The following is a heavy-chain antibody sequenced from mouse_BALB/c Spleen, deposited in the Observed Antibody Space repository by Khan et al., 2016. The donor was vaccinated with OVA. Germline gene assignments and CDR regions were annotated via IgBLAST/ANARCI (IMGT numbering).Heavy chain of an antibody. Sequence: VQLVESGAELAKPGASVQMSCKASGYTFTTYWLHWVKQRPGPGLAWIGYINPTSGSTYYTEKFKDKATLSADQSSSTAYMQLRSLTSEDSAVYYCTRDGIDYWGQGTTLTVSS. V-gene: IGHV1-7*01. CDR3: TRDGIDY. D-gene: IGHD2-3*01. CDR2: INPTSGST. CDR1: GYTFTTYW. J-gene: IGHJ2*01.